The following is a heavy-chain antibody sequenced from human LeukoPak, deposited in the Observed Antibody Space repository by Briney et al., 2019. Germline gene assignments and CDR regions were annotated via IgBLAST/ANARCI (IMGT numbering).Heavy chain of an antibody. CDR3: ARDYRYDYVWGSYRSFDY. Sequence: PGGSLRLSCEASGFIFRDYYMSWVRQAPGKGLQWISYISRSSNTVYYTDSVRGRFTISRDNAKNSLYLQMNSLRAEDTAVYYCARDYRYDYVWGSYRSFDYWGQGTLVTVSS. CDR2: ISRSSNTV. D-gene: IGHD3-16*02. CDR1: GFIFRDYY. V-gene: IGHV3-11*04. J-gene: IGHJ4*02.